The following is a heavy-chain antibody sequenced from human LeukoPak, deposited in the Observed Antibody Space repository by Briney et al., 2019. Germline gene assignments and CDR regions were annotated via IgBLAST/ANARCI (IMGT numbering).Heavy chain of an antibody. CDR3: ANQLLLHAPGDY. J-gene: IGHJ4*01. Sequence: GGSLRLSCAASGFTVSSNYMSWVRQAPGKGLEWVSVIYSGGSTYYADSVKGRFTISRDNSKNTLYLQMNSLRAEDTAVYYCANQLLLHAPGDYWGQGTLGTGSS. D-gene: IGHD2-2*01. V-gene: IGHV3-53*05. CDR1: GFTVSSNY. CDR2: IYSGGST.